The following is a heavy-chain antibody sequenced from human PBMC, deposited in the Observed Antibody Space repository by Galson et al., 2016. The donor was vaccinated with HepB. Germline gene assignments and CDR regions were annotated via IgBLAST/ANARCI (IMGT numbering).Heavy chain of an antibody. J-gene: IGHJ1*01. CDR3: MRHGSNSGWLTVFQN. V-gene: IGHV5-51*01. Sequence: QSGAEVKKPGESLKISCQGSTYIFSNYWIGWVRQMPGKGLEWVGIIYPGDSETIYSPTFQGRVTISADKSIGTAYLQWNSLKVSDTAIYYCMRHGSNSGWLTVFQNWGQGTLVTVS. D-gene: IGHD5-12*01. CDR1: TYIFSNYW. CDR2: IYPGDSET.